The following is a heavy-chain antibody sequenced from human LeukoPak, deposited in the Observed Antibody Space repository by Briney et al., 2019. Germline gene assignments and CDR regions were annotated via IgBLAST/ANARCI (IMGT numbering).Heavy chain of an antibody. Sequence: SVKVSCKASGGTFSSYAISWVRQAPGQGLEWMGGIIPIFGTANYAQKFQGRATITADKSTSTAYMELSSLRSEDTAVYYCARDREDGYNPLDYWGQGTLVTVSS. D-gene: IGHD5-24*01. CDR1: GGTFSSYA. CDR3: ARDREDGYNPLDY. V-gene: IGHV1-69*06. CDR2: IIPIFGTA. J-gene: IGHJ4*02.